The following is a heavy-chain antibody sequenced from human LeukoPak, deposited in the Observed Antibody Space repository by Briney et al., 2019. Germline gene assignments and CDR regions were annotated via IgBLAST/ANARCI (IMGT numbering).Heavy chain of an antibody. CDR2: IYPDGNNK. D-gene: IGHD3-3*01. CDR1: GFIFPTYG. V-gene: IGHV3-30*02. CDR3: AKDWSGDYNWSDP. J-gene: IGHJ5*02. Sequence: GGSLRLSCAASGFIFPTYGMHWVRQAPGKGLEWVACIYPDGNNKDYADSVKGRFIISRDNSKNVLLLQMNSLRPEDTAVYYCAKDWSGDYNWSDPWGQGTLVIVSS.